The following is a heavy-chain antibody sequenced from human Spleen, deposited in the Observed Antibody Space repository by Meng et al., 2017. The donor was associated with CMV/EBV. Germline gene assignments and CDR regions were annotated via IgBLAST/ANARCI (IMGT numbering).Heavy chain of an antibody. CDR3: ARGYSYGYFDY. CDR2: IIPILGIA. CDR1: GGTFTTYT. V-gene: IGHV1-69*02. Sequence: SVKVSCKASGGTFTTYTITWVRQAPGQGLEWMGRIIPILGIANYAQKFQGRVTITADKSTSTAYMELSSLRSEDTAVYYCARGYSYGYFDYWGQGTLVTVSS. J-gene: IGHJ4*02. D-gene: IGHD5-18*01.